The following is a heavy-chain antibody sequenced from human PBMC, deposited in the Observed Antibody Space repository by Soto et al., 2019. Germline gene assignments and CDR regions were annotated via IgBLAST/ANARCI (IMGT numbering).Heavy chain of an antibody. CDR3: ARDLSEYSGYDQVDDAFDI. CDR2: INPSGGST. CDR1: GYTFTSYY. V-gene: IGHV1-46*03. D-gene: IGHD5-12*01. J-gene: IGHJ3*02. Sequence: ASVKVSCKASGYTFTSYYMHWVRQAPGQGLEWMGIINPSGGSTSYAQKFQGRVTMTRDTSTSTVYMELSSLRSEDTAVYYCARDLSEYSGYDQVDDAFDIWGQGTMVT.